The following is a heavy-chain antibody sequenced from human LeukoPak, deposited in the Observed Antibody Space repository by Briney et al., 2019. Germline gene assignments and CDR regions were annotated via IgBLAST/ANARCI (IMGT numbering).Heavy chain of an antibody. D-gene: IGHD2-2*02. CDR2: ISSSSSTI. CDR1: GFTFSSYS. CDR3: ARDSHTYCSSTSCYTYYYYYGMDV. V-gene: IGHV3-48*01. Sequence: GGSLRLSCAASGFTFSSYSMNWVRQAPGKGLEWVSYISSSSSTIYYADSVKGRFTISRDNAKNSLYLQMNSLRAEDTAVYYCARDSHTYCSSTSCYTYYYYYGMDVWGQGTTVTVSS. J-gene: IGHJ6*02.